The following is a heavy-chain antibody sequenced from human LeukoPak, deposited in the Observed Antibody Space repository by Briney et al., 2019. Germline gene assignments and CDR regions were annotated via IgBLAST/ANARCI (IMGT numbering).Heavy chain of an antibody. CDR2: ISAYNGNT. CDR1: GYTFTSYG. CDR3: ARDWGYCSSTSCPPDAFDI. J-gene: IGHJ3*02. V-gene: IGHV1-18*04. Sequence: ASVKVSCKASGYTFTSYGISWVRQAPGQGLEWMGWISAYNGNTNYAQTLQGRVTMTTDTSTSTAYMELRSLRSDDTAVYYCARDWGYCSSTSCPPDAFDIWGQGTMVTVSS. D-gene: IGHD2-2*01.